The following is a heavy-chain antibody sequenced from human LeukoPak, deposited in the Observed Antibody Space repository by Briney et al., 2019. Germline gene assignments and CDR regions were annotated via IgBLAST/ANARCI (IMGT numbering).Heavy chain of an antibody. Sequence: ASVKVSCKASGYTFTSYYMHWVRQAPGQGLEWMGIINPSGGSTSYARKFQGRVTMTRDTSTSTVYMELSSLRSEDTAVYYCAREGGEDYDSSGYYLVYWGQGTLVTVSS. J-gene: IGHJ4*02. V-gene: IGHV1-46*03. CDR1: GYTFTSYY. CDR2: INPSGGST. D-gene: IGHD3-22*01. CDR3: AREGGEDYDSSGYYLVY.